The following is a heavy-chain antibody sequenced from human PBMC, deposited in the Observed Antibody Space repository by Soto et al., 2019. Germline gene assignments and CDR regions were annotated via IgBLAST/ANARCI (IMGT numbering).Heavy chain of an antibody. CDR3: ARVNYSPPYYYYYGMDV. CDR2: ISAYNGNT. CDR1: GYTFTSYG. V-gene: IGHV1-18*01. D-gene: IGHD4-4*01. J-gene: IGHJ6*02. Sequence: QVQLVQSGAEVKKPGASVKVSCKASGYTFTSYGISWVRQAPGQGLEWMGWISAYNGNTNYAQKLQGRGTMTTDTSTSTASMELRSLRSDDTAVYYCARVNYSPPYYYYYGMDVWGQGTTVTVSS.